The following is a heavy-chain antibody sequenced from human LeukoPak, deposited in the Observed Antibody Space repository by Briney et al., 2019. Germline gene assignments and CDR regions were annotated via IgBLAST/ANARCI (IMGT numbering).Heavy chain of an antibody. D-gene: IGHD6-13*01. CDR3: ARDSGAAAGIDY. V-gene: IGHV4-39*07. CDR1: GGSISSSSYY. CDR2: IYYSGST. Sequence: SETLSLTCTVSGGSISSSSYYWGWIRQPPGKGLEWIGSIYYSGSTYYNPSLKSRVTISVDRSKNQFSLKLSSVTAADTAVYYCARDSGAAAGIDYWGQGTLVTVSS. J-gene: IGHJ4*02.